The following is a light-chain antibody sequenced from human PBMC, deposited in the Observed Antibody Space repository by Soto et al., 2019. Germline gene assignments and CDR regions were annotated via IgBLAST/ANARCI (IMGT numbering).Light chain of an antibody. CDR3: QQSYRTPT. CDR2: AAS. Sequence: IQMTQSPSSLSASVGDRVTITCRASQSISSYLNWYQQKPGKAPKLLIYAASSLQSGVPSRFSGSGSGTDFTLTISSLQPEDFATYYCQQSYRTPTFGQGTRLEIK. J-gene: IGKJ5*01. CDR1: QSISSY. V-gene: IGKV1-39*01.